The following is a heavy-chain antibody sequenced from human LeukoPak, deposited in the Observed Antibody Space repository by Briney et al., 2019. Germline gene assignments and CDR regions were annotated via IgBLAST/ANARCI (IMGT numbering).Heavy chain of an antibody. CDR1: GFTFSNYA. J-gene: IGHJ6*02. V-gene: IGHV3-23*01. Sequence: GGSLRLPCAASGFTFSNYAVSWVRQAPGKGLEWVSAISGSGDGTYYADSVKGRFTISRDNSKNTLYLQMNSLRAEDTAVYYCAKRLGLTTGYYGMDVWGQGTTVTVSS. CDR2: ISGSGDGT. D-gene: IGHD3-16*01. CDR3: AKRLGLTTGYYGMDV.